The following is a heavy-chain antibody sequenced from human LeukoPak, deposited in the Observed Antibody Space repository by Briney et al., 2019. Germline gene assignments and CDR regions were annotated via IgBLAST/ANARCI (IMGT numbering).Heavy chain of an antibody. CDR1: GFTFSSYA. V-gene: IGHV3-23*01. CDR3: AKCRWYFYDAFDI. J-gene: IGHJ3*02. Sequence: GGSLRLSCAASGFTFSSYAMSWVRQAPGRGLEWVSAISGSGGSTYYADSVKGRFTISRDNSKNTLYLQMNSLRAEDTAVYYCAKCRWYFYDAFDIWGQGTMVTVSS. D-gene: IGHD6-13*01. CDR2: ISGSGGST.